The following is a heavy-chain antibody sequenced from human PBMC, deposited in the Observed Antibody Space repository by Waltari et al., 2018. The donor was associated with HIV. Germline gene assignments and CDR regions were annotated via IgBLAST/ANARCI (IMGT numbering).Heavy chain of an antibody. Sequence: EVQLVESGGNLTQPGGSLILSCAASGFSVDSNYMSWVRQAPGKGLEWFSVLYSNGKTNCVDSVKGRFTIFRDNSKNTLYLQMNTLRAEDTAVYYCARMQRSYGSEQSRYFYFGIDVWGQGTSVIVSS. CDR1: GFSVDSNY. V-gene: IGHV3-53*01. CDR2: LYSNGKT. J-gene: IGHJ6*02. CDR3: ARMQRSYGSEQSRYFYFGIDV. D-gene: IGHD3-10*01.